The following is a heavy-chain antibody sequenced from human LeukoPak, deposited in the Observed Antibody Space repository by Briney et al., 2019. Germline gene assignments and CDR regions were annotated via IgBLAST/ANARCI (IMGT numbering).Heavy chain of an antibody. CDR1: GGSIGTYY. V-gene: IGHV4-59*01. Sequence: SETLSLTCTVSGGSIGTYYWSWIRQPPGKGLEWIGYIYYSGGTNYNPSLKNRVTISVDTSNNQFSLRLSSVTAADTAVYYCVRSGTHGLVYFDYWGQGTLVTVSS. J-gene: IGHJ4*02. D-gene: IGHD3-3*01. CDR2: IYYSGGT. CDR3: VRSGTHGLVYFDY.